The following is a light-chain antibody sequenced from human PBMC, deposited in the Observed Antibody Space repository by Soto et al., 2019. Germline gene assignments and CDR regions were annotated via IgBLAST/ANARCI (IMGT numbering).Light chain of an antibody. CDR3: QQRSSWPLT. Sequence: EIVLTQSPATLSLSPGERVSLSCRASQSVNTYFAWYQQKPGQAPRLLIYDASSRATGIPARFSGSGPGTDFTLTISSLEPEDFANYYCQQRSSWPLTFGHGTRVEI. V-gene: IGKV3-11*01. CDR1: QSVNTY. J-gene: IGKJ1*01. CDR2: DAS.